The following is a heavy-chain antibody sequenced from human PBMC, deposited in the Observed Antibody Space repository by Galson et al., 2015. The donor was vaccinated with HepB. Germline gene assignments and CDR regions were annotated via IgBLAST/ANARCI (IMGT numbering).Heavy chain of an antibody. CDR2: SRSKPYSYST. CDR1: GFSFSDHY. Sequence: SLRLSCAASGFSFSDHYMDWVRQAPGKGLEWVGRSRSKPYSYSTQYAASVKGRFTVSRDESKNSLHLQMNSLKIEDTAVYFCTRGPYCSGGVCPGAFDIWGQGTGSSSLQ. CDR3: TRGPYCSGGVCPGAFDI. D-gene: IGHD2-8*02. V-gene: IGHV3-72*01. J-gene: IGHJ3*02.